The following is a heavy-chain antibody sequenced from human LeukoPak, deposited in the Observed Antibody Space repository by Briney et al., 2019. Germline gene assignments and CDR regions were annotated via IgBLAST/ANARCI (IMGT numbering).Heavy chain of an antibody. CDR3: ASLSREQLDY. CDR1: GDSISSTSYY. D-gene: IGHD1-26*01. J-gene: IGHJ4*02. V-gene: IGHV4-39*07. Sequence: SETLSLTCTVPGDSISSTSYYWAWIRQPPGKGREWIGSIYYSGSTNYNPSLKSRVTISVDTSKNQFSLKLSSVTAADTAVYYCASLSREQLDYWGQGTLVTVSS. CDR2: IYYSGST.